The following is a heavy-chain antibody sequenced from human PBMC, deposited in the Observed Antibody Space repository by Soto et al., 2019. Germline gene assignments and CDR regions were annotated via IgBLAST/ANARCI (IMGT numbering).Heavy chain of an antibody. V-gene: IGHV4-39*01. CDR2: IYYSGST. Sequence: PSETLSLTCTVSGGSISSSSYYWGWIRQPPGKGLEWIGSIYYSGSTYYNPSLKSRVTISVDTSKNQFSLKLSSVTAADTAVYYCARTTVIAFDYWGHGTLVTVSS. J-gene: IGHJ4*01. D-gene: IGHD4-17*01. CDR1: GGSISSSSYY. CDR3: ARTTVIAFDY.